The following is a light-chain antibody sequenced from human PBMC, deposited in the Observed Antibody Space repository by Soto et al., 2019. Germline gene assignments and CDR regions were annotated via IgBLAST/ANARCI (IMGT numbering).Light chain of an antibody. CDR2: DVS. CDR3: SSYAGSYPVV. V-gene: IGLV2-11*01. J-gene: IGLJ2*01. Sequence: QSVLTQPRSVSGSPGQSVTISCTGTSSDVGGYNYVSWYQQHPGKAPKLMIYDVSKRPSGVPDRFSGSKSGNTASLTISGLRGEDGADYYCSSYAGSYPVVFGGGTKLTAL. CDR1: SSDVGGYNY.